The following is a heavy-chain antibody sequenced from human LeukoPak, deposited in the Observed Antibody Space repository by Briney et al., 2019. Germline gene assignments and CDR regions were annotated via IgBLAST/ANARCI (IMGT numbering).Heavy chain of an antibody. V-gene: IGHV4-34*01. J-gene: IGHJ6*02. CDR3: ARGPWGMAV. CDR1: GGSFSGYY. CDR2: INHSGST. Sequence: SETLSLTCAVYGGSFSGYYWSWIRQPPGKGLEWIGEINHSGSTNYNPSLKSRVTMSVDTSKNQFSLKLSSVTAADTAVYYCARGPWGMAVWGQGTTVTVSS.